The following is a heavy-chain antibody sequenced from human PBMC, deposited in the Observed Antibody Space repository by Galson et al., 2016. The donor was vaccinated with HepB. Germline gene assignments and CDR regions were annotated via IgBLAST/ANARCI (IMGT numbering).Heavy chain of an antibody. CDR2: ISYGGIYK. CDR1: GFTFSSYA. CDR3: ARDDYFRLGY. D-gene: IGHD3-16*01. Sequence: SLRLSCAAFGFTFSSYAMHWVRQAPGKGLEWVAVISYGGIYKYYADSVKGRFTISRDNAKNSLYLEMNSLRDEDTAVYYCARDDYFRLGYWGQGTLVTVSS. J-gene: IGHJ4*02. V-gene: IGHV3-30-3*01.